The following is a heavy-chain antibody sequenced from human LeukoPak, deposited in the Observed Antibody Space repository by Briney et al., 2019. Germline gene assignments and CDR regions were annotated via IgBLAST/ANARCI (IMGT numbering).Heavy chain of an antibody. D-gene: IGHD1-20*01. CDR1: GFTFSSYG. CDR3: ARGVFAGDLLTGYWYFDL. J-gene: IGHJ2*01. V-gene: IGHV3-33*01. CDR2: IWYDGSNK. Sequence: GGSLRLSCAASGFTFSSYGMHWVRQAPGKGLEWVALIWYDGSNKNYVDSVRGRFTIPRDNSKNTVYLQMNSLRAEDTAVYYCARGVFAGDLLTGYWYFDLWGRGTLVTVSS.